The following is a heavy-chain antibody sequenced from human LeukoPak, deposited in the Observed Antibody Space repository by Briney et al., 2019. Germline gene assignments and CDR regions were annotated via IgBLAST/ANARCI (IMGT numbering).Heavy chain of an antibody. CDR1: GFTFSSYW. CDR3: ARLGSSRQWDAFDI. V-gene: IGHV3-7*01. CDR2: IKQDGSEK. J-gene: IGHJ3*02. Sequence: GGSLRLSCAASGFTFSSYWMSWVRQAPGKGLEWVANIKQDGSEKYYVDSVKGRFTISRDNAKNSLYLQMNSLRAEDTAVYYCARLGSSRQWDAFDIWGQGTMVTVSS. D-gene: IGHD6-13*01.